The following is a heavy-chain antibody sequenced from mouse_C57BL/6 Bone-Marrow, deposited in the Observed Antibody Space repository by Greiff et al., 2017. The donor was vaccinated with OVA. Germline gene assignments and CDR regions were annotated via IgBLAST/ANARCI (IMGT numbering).Heavy chain of an antibody. CDR2: IYPGDGDT. V-gene: IGHV1-82*01. Sequence: QVQLQQSGPELVKPGASVKISCKASGYAFSSSWMNWVKQRPGKGLEWIGRIYPGDGDTNYNGKFKGKATLTADKSSSTAYMQLSCLTSEDSAVYFCARKGNDYWGQGTTLTVSS. CDR1: GYAFSSSW. J-gene: IGHJ2*01. CDR3: ARKGNDY.